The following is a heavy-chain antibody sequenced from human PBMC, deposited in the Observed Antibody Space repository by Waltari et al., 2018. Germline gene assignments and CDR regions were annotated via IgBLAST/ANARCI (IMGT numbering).Heavy chain of an antibody. V-gene: IGHV1-69*13. CDR2: IIPIFGTA. CDR1: GGPFSSYA. J-gene: IGHJ3*02. CDR3: ARFPHGADAFDI. Sequence: QVQLVQSGAEVKKPGSSVKVSCKASGGPFSSYAISWVRQAPGQGLEWMGGIIPIFGTANYAQKFQGRVTTTADESTSTAYMELSSLRSEDTAVYYCARFPHGADAFDIWGQGTMVTVSS. D-gene: IGHD3-10*01.